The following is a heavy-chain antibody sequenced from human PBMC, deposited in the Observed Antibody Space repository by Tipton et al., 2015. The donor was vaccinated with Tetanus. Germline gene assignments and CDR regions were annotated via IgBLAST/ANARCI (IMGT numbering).Heavy chain of an antibody. Sequence: TLSLTCSVSGASISSYYWSWIRKPPGKGLEWIGYINYSGSSYYSPSLKSRVSISVDGSNNQFSLDLNSVTAADTAVYYCARAHYDFWSSDSYYYGMDVWGQGTTVTVSS. J-gene: IGHJ6*02. V-gene: IGHV4-59*12. CDR2: INYSGSS. CDR3: ARAHYDFWSSDSYYYGMDV. D-gene: IGHD3-3*01. CDR1: GASISSYY.